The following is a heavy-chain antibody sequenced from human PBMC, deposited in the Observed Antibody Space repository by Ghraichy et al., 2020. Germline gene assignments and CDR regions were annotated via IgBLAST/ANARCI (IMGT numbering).Heavy chain of an antibody. CDR3: ASGREQLSYCYGMDV. V-gene: IGHV3-21*01. CDR1: GFTFSGYS. D-gene: IGHD6-13*01. Sequence: GGSLRLSCAASGFTFSGYSMNWVRQAPGKGLEWVSSISSSSSYIYYADSVKGRFTISRDNAKNSLYLQMNSLRAEDTAVYYCASGREQLSYCYGMDVWGQGTTVTVSS. J-gene: IGHJ6*02. CDR2: ISSSSSYI.